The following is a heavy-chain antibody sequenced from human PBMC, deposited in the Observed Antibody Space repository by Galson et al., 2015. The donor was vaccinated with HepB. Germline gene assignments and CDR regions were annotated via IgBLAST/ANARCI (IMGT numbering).Heavy chain of an antibody. CDR1: GYSFTSLW. V-gene: IGHV5-51*01. CDR2: IYPGDSDT. CDR3: ARHRPYSGYDFDY. J-gene: IGHJ4*02. Sequence: QSGAEVKKPGESLRISCKGSGYSFTSLWITWVRQMPGKGLEWMGMIYPGDSDTEYSPSFEGQVTISADKSISTAYLQWSSLKASDTAMYYCARHRPYSGYDFDYWGQGTLVTVSS. D-gene: IGHD5-12*01.